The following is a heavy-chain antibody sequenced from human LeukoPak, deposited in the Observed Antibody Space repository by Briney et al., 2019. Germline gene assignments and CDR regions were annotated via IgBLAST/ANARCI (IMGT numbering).Heavy chain of an antibody. CDR1: GFTFSSYG. J-gene: IGHJ4*02. CDR2: IRYDGSNK. V-gene: IGHV3-30*02. Sequence: GGSLRLSCAASGFTFSSYGMHWVRQAPGKGLEWVAFIRYDGSNKYYADSVKGRFTISRDNSKNTLYLQMNSLRAEDTAVYYCAKDSHIVVVPAAIRYFDYWGQGTLVTVSS. D-gene: IGHD2-2*02. CDR3: AKDSHIVVVPAAIRYFDY.